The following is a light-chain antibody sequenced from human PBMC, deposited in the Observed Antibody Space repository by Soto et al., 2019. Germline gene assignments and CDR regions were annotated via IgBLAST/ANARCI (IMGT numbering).Light chain of an antibody. CDR1: QSVSNN. CDR2: GAS. V-gene: IGKV3-15*01. Sequence: EIVRTQSPAILSVSPGYRSTLSCRAGQSVSNNLAWYQQKPGQTPRLVIYGASNRATGVPARFSGSGSGTDFTLTISSLQSEDFAVYYCLQYDDWHRTFGQGTKVDIK. J-gene: IGKJ1*01. CDR3: LQYDDWHRT.